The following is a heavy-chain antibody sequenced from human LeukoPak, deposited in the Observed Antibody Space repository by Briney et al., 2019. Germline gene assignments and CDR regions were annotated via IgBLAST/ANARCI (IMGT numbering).Heavy chain of an antibody. J-gene: IGHJ4*02. D-gene: IGHD5-12*01. CDR1: GFTFSSYG. Sequence: PGGSLRLSCAASGFTFSSYGMHWVRQAPGKGLEWVAFIRYDGSNKYYADSVKGRFTISRDNAKNSLYLQMNSLRAEDTAVYYCASNPSGYGLKRDYWGQGTLVTVSS. V-gene: IGHV3-30*02. CDR3: ASNPSGYGLKRDY. CDR2: IRYDGSNK.